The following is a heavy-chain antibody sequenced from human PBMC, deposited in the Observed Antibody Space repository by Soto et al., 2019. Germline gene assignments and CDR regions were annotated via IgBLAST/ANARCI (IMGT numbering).Heavy chain of an antibody. D-gene: IGHD5-18*01. Sequence: QVQLQESGPGLVKPSQTLSLTCTVSGGSIRSGGYYGSWIRQHPGKGLEWIGYIYYSGSTYYNPSLKSRVTISVDTSKNQFSLKLSSVTAADTAVYYCARVVRLWLSSFCDYWGQGTLVTVSS. V-gene: IGHV4-31*03. CDR1: GGSIRSGGYY. J-gene: IGHJ4*02. CDR3: ARVVRLWLSSFCDY. CDR2: IYYSGST.